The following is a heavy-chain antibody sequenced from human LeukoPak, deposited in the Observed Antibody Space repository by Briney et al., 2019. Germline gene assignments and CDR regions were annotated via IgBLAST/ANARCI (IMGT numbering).Heavy chain of an antibody. CDR1: GGSISSYY. V-gene: IGHV4-59*01. D-gene: IGHD3-3*01. Sequence: SETLSLTCTVSGGSISSYYWSWIRQPPGKGLEWIGYIYYSGSTNYNPSLKSRVTISVDTSKNQFSLKLSSVTAADTAVYYCASYDFWSGRYDYWSQGTLVTVSS. CDR3: ASYDFWSGRYDY. CDR2: IYYSGST. J-gene: IGHJ4*02.